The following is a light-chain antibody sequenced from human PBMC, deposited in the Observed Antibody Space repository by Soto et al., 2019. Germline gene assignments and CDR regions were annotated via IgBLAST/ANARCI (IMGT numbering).Light chain of an antibody. V-gene: IGKV3-15*01. CDR3: QQYNNWPT. Sequence: EIELTQSQGRLSLSPGERATLSCRASQSVDSSDLAWYQQKPGQAPRRLIYGASTRATGIPARFSGSGSGTEFTLTISSLQSEDFAVYYCQQYNNWPTVGQGTKVDIK. CDR1: QSVDSSD. CDR2: GAS. J-gene: IGKJ1*01.